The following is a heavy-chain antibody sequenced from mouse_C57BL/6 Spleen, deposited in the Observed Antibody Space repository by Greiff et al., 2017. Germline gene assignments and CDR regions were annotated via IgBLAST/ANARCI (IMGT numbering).Heavy chain of an antibody. V-gene: IGHV2-9-1*01. D-gene: IGHD1-1*01. Sequence: QVQLKQSGPGLVAPSQSLSITCTVSGFSLTSYAISWVRQPPGKGLEWLGVIWTGGGTNYNSALKSRLSISKDNYKSQVFLKMNSLQTDDTARYYCARNWATTVVAPAMDYWGQGTSVTVSS. J-gene: IGHJ4*01. CDR1: GFSLTSYA. CDR2: IWTGGGT. CDR3: ARNWATTVVAPAMDY.